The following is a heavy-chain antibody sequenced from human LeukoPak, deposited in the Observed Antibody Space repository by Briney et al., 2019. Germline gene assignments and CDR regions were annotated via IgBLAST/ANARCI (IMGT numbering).Heavy chain of an antibody. V-gene: IGHV4-4*02. D-gene: IGHD3-10*01. CDR2: IYHSGST. Sequence: SGTLSLTCAVSGGSISSSNWWSWVRQPPGKGLEWIGEIYHSGSTSYNPSLKSRVTISVDKSKNQFSLKLSSVTAADTAVYYCARAARVGRLPYFDYWGQGTLVTVSS. J-gene: IGHJ4*02. CDR1: GGSISSSNW. CDR3: ARAARVGRLPYFDY.